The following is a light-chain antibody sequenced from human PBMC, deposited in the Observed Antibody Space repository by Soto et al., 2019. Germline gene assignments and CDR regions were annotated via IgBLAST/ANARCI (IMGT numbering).Light chain of an antibody. CDR2: KNN. Sequence: QSVLPQPPSASGTPGQRVTISCSGSGSNIGNNNVYWYQQFPGTAPKLLLYKNNQRPSGVPDRFSRSKSDTSASLAISGLRSEDEADYYCAAWDDSLSVHVFGTG. CDR1: GSNIGNNN. J-gene: IGLJ1*01. CDR3: AAWDDSLSVHV. V-gene: IGLV1-47*01.